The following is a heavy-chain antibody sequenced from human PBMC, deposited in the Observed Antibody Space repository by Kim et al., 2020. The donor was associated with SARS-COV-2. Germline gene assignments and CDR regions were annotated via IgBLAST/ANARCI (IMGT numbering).Heavy chain of an antibody. D-gene: IGHD3-10*01. CDR2: ISGSGGST. CDR3: AKVKRGSGRGEIDY. J-gene: IGHJ4*02. Sequence: GGSLRLSCAASGFTFSSYAMSWVRQAPGKGLEWVSAISGSGGSTYYADSVKGRFTISRDNSKNTLYLQMNSLRAEDTAVYYCAKVKRGSGRGEIDYWGQGTLVTVSS. CDR1: GFTFSSYA. V-gene: IGHV3-23*01.